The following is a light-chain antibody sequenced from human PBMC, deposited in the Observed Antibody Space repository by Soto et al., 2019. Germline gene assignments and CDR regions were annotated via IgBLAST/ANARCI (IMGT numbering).Light chain of an antibody. CDR2: EVS. V-gene: IGLV2-23*02. CDR3: CSYAGSTTWL. J-gene: IGLJ3*02. Sequence: ALTQPASVSGSPGQSITISCTGTRSDVGSYNLVSWYQQYPGKAPKVMIYEVSKRPSGVSNRFSGSKSGNTASLTISGLQAEDEADYHCCSYAGSTTWLFGGGTKLTVL. CDR1: RSDVGSYNL.